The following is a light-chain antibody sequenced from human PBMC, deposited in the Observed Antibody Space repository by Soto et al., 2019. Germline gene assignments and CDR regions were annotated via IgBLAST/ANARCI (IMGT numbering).Light chain of an antibody. CDR1: QGISNY. Sequence: ATQMTQSPSSLSASVGDRVTISCRASQGISNYLAWYQQRPGKAPKLLIFGAATLQSGVPSRFSASGSGPDFTLTISSLQPEDFATYYCLQEYNYPWTFGQGTKVEIK. CDR2: GAA. V-gene: IGKV1-6*01. J-gene: IGKJ1*01. CDR3: LQEYNYPWT.